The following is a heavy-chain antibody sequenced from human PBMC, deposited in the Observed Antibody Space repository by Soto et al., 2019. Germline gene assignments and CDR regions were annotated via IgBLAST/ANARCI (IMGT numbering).Heavy chain of an antibody. D-gene: IGHD4-17*01. J-gene: IGHJ3*02. V-gene: IGHV4-61*01. CDR1: GGSVSSGSYY. Sequence: LSLTCTVSGGSVSSGSYYWSWIRQPPGKGLEWIGYIYYSGSTNYNPSLKSRVTISVDTSKNQFSLKLSSVTAADTAVYYCARAYGDYDLSAFDIWGQGTMVTVSS. CDR2: IYYSGST. CDR3: ARAYGDYDLSAFDI.